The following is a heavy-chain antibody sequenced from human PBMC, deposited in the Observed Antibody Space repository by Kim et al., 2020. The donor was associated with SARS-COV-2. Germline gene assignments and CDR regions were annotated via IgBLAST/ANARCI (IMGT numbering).Heavy chain of an antibody. D-gene: IGHD2-15*01. Sequence: GGSLRLSCAASGFTFSGYAMTWVRQAPGKGLEWVSSITGDGSAKMNAGSVKGRVTISRDNSKNTGFLQMNSLRAEDTAVYYCARGDGRGCLVDIWGQGTMVTVYS. J-gene: IGHJ3*02. CDR2: ITGDGSAK. CDR3: ARGDGRGCLVDI. V-gene: IGHV3-23*01. CDR1: GFTFSGYA.